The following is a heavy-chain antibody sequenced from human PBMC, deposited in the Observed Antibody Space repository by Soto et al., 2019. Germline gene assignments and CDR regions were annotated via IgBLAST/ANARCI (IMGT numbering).Heavy chain of an antibody. V-gene: IGHV4-4*02. CDR3: ARVVLTITRGAFDA. CDR2: ISHSGTS. CDR1: GGSISSSHW. Sequence: QVQLQESGPGLVKPSGTLSLTCAVSGGSISSSHWWTWVRQSPGKGLEYLGEISHSGTSNSNPSLKSRVTLSVDKSKNHFSLTLTSVTAADTAVYYCARVVLTITRGAFDAWGQGTLVIVSS. J-gene: IGHJ3*01. D-gene: IGHD3-9*01.